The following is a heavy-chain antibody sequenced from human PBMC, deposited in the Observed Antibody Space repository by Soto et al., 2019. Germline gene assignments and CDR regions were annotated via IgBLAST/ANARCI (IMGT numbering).Heavy chain of an antibody. Sequence: GGSLRLSCAASGFPFRNYAIHWVRQAPGKGLEWVAVISRDGSHKYYLDSVKGRFTISRDNSKDTVNLLMNSLRDDDSAMYYCARSRNSAVADSFDFWGQGTLVTVSS. CDR3: ARSRNSAVADSFDF. J-gene: IGHJ4*02. V-gene: IGHV3-30*04. D-gene: IGHD1-26*01. CDR2: ISRDGSHK. CDR1: GFPFRNYA.